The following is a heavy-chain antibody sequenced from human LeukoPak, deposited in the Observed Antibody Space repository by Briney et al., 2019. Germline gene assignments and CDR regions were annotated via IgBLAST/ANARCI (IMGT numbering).Heavy chain of an antibody. Sequence: PGGSLGLSCAASGFTFSSYGMSWVRQAPGKGLEWVSVISGSGGSTYHADSVKGRFTISRDNSKNTLYLQMNSLRAEDTAVYYCAKYYYGSGSYYKGLDYWGQGTLVTVSS. D-gene: IGHD3-10*01. J-gene: IGHJ4*02. CDR2: ISGSGGST. V-gene: IGHV3-23*01. CDR1: GFTFSSYG. CDR3: AKYYYGSGSYYKGLDY.